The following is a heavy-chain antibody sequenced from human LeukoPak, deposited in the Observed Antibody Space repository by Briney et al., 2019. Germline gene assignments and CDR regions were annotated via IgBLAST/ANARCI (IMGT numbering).Heavy chain of an antibody. Sequence: GASVKVSCKASGYTFTSYAMNWVRQAPGQGLEWMGWINPNSGGTNYAQKFQGRVTMTRDTSISTAYMELSRLRSDDTAVYYCARGSIWFCSSTSCSSGWFDPWGQGTLVTVSS. CDR1: GYTFTSYA. V-gene: IGHV1-2*02. CDR3: ARGSIWFCSSTSCSSGWFDP. D-gene: IGHD2-2*01. J-gene: IGHJ5*02. CDR2: INPNSGGT.